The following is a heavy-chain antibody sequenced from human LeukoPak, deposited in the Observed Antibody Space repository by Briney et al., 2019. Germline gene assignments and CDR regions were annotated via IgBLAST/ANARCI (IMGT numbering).Heavy chain of an antibody. J-gene: IGHJ4*02. CDR3: ARGYSRHFDY. V-gene: IGHV3-48*02. CDR1: GFTFSSYG. D-gene: IGHD6-13*01. Sequence: GGSLRLSCAASGFTFSSYGMIWVRQAPGKGLEWVSYISSSSSTIYYADSVKGRFTISRDNAKNSLYLQMNSLRDEDTAVYYCARGYSRHFDYWGQGTLVTVSS. CDR2: ISSSSSTI.